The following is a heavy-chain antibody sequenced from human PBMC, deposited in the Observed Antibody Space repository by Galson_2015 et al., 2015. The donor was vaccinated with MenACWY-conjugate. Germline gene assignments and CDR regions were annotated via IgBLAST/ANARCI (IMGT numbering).Heavy chain of an antibody. CDR3: ARGPRGQLPGVDFDY. D-gene: IGHD1-26*01. V-gene: IGHV3-7*03. CDR1: GFTFTTYA. Sequence: SLRLSCAASGFTFTTYAMSWARQAPGKGLGWVASIKQDGNDKEYLDSVKGRFAISRDNARNSLYLQMNSLRAEDTAIYYCARGPRGQLPGVDFDYWGQGTLVTVSS. CDR2: IKQDGNDK. J-gene: IGHJ4*02.